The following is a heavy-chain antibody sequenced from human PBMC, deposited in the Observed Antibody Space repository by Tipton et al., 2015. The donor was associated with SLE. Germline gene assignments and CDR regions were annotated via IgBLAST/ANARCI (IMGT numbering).Heavy chain of an antibody. J-gene: IGHJ4*02. CDR2: INHSGST. V-gene: IGHV4-34*01. CDR1: GGSFSGYY. Sequence: TLSLTCAVYGGSFSGYYWSWIRQPPGKGLEWIGEINHSGSTNYNPSLKSRVTISVDRSKNQFSLKLSSVTAADTAVYYCARTKLASSEGKFAPGFDYWGQGTLVTVSS. CDR3: ARTKLASSEGKFAPGFDY. D-gene: IGHD6-6*01.